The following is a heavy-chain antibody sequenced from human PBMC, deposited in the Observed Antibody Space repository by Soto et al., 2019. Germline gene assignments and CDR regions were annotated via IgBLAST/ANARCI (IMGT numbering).Heavy chain of an antibody. D-gene: IGHD1-26*01. V-gene: IGHV3-9*01. CDR2: ISWNSGSI. CDR3: AKGGTADYYYMDV. CDR1: GFTFDDYA. Sequence: GGSLRLSCAASGFTFDDYAMHWVRQAPGKGLEWVSGISWNSGSIGYADSVKGRFTISRDNAKNSLYLQMNSLRAEDTALYYCAKGGTADYYYMDVWGKGTTVTVSS. J-gene: IGHJ6*03.